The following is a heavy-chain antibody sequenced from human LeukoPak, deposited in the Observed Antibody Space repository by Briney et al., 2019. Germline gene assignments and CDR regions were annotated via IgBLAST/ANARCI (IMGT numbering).Heavy chain of an antibody. Sequence: SETLSLTCAVYGGSFSGYYWSWIRQPPGKGLEWIGEINHSGSTNYNPSLKSRVTISVDTSKNQFSLKLSSVTAADTAVYYCASPGGGYNWFDPWGQGTLVTVSS. CDR3: ASPGGGYNWFDP. J-gene: IGHJ5*02. V-gene: IGHV4-34*01. D-gene: IGHD3-10*01. CDR1: GGSFSGYY. CDR2: INHSGST.